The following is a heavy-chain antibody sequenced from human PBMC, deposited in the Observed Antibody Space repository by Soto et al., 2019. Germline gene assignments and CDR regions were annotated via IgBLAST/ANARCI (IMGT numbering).Heavy chain of an antibody. CDR3: TRGPRADSSGTGAH. CDR1: GFTFTNFG. CDR2: VTASGGST. J-gene: IGHJ4*02. Sequence: GGYLRLSCAASGFTFTNFGMNWVRLAPGEGLEWVSTVTASGGSTFYADSVKGRFTISRDNSKNTLYLQMNNLKPDDTAIYYCTRGPRADSSGTGAHWGQGT. V-gene: IGHV3-23*01. D-gene: IGHD1-26*01.